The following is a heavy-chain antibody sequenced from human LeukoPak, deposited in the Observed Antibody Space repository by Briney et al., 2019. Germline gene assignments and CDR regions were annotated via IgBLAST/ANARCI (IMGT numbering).Heavy chain of an antibody. CDR2: FDPEDGET. D-gene: IGHD6-19*01. V-gene: IGHV1-24*01. Sequence: ASVKVSCKVSGYTLTELSMHWVRQAPRKGLEWMGGFDPEDGETIYAQKFQGRVTMTEDTSTDTAYMELSSLRSEDTAVYYCAAAILGSGWSGGFDYWGPGTLVTVSS. CDR3: AAAILGSGWSGGFDY. J-gene: IGHJ4*02. CDR1: GYTLTELS.